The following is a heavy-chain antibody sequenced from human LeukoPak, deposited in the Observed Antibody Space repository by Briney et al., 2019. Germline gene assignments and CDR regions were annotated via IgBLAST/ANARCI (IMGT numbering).Heavy chain of an antibody. CDR3: ARDYYDSSGYYSFDY. D-gene: IGHD3-22*01. CDR2: IKQDGSEK. CDR1: GFTFSSYW. J-gene: IGHJ4*02. V-gene: IGHV3-7*01. Sequence: PGGSLRLSCAASGFTFSSYWMSWVRQPPGKGLEWVANIKQDGSEKYYADSVKGRFTISRDNDKHSLNLQMNSRRAEDTAVYYCARDYYDSSGYYSFDYWGEGTLVTVSS.